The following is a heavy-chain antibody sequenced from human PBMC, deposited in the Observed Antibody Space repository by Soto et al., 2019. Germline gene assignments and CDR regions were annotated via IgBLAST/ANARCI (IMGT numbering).Heavy chain of an antibody. J-gene: IGHJ6*02. CDR2: IYSGGST. CDR3: ARPYYSGWPYYGMDV. Sequence: GGSLRLSCVVSGLTVSSNYMSWVRQAPGKGLEWVSVIYSGGSTYYADSVKGRFTISRDNSKNTVYLQMNSLRDDDRAVYYCARPYYSGWPYYGMDVWGQGTTVTVSS. V-gene: IGHV3-66*04. D-gene: IGHD6-19*01. CDR1: GLTVSSNY.